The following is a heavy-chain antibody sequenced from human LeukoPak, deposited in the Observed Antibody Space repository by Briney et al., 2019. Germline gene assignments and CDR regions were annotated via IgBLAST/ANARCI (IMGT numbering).Heavy chain of an antibody. CDR2: INPNSGGT. D-gene: IGHD3-3*01. J-gene: IGHJ4*02. V-gene: IGHV1-2*02. CDR3: ARGVESWSDYCDY. CDR1: GYTFTGYY. Sequence: ASVKVSCKASGYTFTGYYMHWVRQAPGQGVEWMGWINPNSGGTNYAQKFQGRVTMTRDTSISTAYMELSRLRSDDTAVYYCARGVESWSDYCDYWGQGTLVTVSS.